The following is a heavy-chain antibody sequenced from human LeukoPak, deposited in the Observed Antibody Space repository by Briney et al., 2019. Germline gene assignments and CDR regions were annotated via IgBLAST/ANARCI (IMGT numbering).Heavy chain of an antibody. D-gene: IGHD2-21*01. CDR1: GGSIRSSSYY. Sequence: SETLSLTCTVSGGSIRSSSYYWGWIRQPPGKGLEWIGSIYYSGSTYYNPSLKSRVTISVDTSKNQFSLKLSSVTAADTAVYYCARLRRNGGEFDYWGQGTLVTVSS. CDR2: IYYSGST. CDR3: ARLRRNGGEFDY. J-gene: IGHJ4*02. V-gene: IGHV4-39*01.